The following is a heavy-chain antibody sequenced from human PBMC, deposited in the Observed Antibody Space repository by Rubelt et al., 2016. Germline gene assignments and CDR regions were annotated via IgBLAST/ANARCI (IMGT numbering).Heavy chain of an antibody. D-gene: IGHD5-18*01. V-gene: IGHV3-15*07. CDR3: TTDTAMDNDFDY. CDR2: IKSKTDGGTT. CDR1: GFTFSNAW. J-gene: IGHJ4*02. Sequence: EVQLVESGGGLVKPGGSLRLSCAASGFTFSNAWMNWVRQAPGKGLEWVGRIKSKTDGGTTDYAAPGKGRFTSSRDDSKNTLYLQMNSLKTEDTAVYYCTTDTAMDNDFDYWGQGTLVTVSS.